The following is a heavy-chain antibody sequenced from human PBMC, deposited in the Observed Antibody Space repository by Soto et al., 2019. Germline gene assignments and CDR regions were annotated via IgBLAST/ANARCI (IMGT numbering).Heavy chain of an antibody. J-gene: IGHJ4*02. Sequence: ASVKVSCKASGYTFSSYTMHWVRQAPGQRLEWMGWINAGDGNTKYSQKFQGRVTITRDTSASTAYMELSSLRSEDTAVYYCAKSATVPAAIAYWGQGTLVTVSS. CDR1: GYTFSSYT. CDR3: AKSATVPAAIAY. V-gene: IGHV1-3*01. D-gene: IGHD2-2*02. CDR2: INAGDGNT.